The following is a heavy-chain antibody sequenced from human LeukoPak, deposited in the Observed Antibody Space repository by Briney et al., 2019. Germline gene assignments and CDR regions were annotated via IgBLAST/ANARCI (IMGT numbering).Heavy chain of an antibody. CDR1: GFTFSGSA. D-gene: IGHD4-23*01. V-gene: IGHV3-73*01. CDR3: TRLSGGNSDSYYYGLDV. Sequence: GGSLRLSCAASGFTFSGSAIHWVRQASGKGLEWVARIRAKSESYATAYVASVKGRFTISRDDSKNTAYLQMDSLKTEDTAMYYCTRLSGGNSDSYYYGLDVWGQGTTVTVSS. CDR2: IRAKSESYAT. J-gene: IGHJ6*02.